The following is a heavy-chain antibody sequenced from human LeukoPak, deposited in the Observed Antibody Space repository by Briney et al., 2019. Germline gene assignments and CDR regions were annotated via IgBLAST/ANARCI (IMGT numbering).Heavy chain of an antibody. D-gene: IGHD3-22*01. CDR1: GGSISSSSYY. Sequence: SETLSLTCTVSGGSISSSSYYWGWIRQPPGKGLEWIGSIYYSGSTYYNPSLKSRVTISVDTSKNQFSLKLSSVTAADTAVYYCARLAHSGYYYYFDCWGQGTLVTVSS. J-gene: IGHJ4*02. CDR3: ARLAHSGYYYYFDC. CDR2: IYYSGST. V-gene: IGHV4-39*01.